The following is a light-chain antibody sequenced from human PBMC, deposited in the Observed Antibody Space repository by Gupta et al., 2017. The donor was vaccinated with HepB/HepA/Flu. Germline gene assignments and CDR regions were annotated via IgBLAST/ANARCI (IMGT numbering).Light chain of an antibody. CDR3: QQYGSPPCS. J-gene: IGKJ2*04. CDR1: QSVSSNY. V-gene: IGKV3-20*01. CDR2: GAS. Sequence: EIVLTQSPGTLSLSPGERATPSCRASQSVSSNYLAWYQQKPGQAPRLFIYGASSRATGIPDRFSGSGSGTDFTLTISRLEPEDFAVYYCQQYGSPPCSFGQGTKLEIK.